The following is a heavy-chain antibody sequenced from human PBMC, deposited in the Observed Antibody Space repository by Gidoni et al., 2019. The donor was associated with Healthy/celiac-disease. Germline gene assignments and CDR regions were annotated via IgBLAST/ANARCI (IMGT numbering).Heavy chain of an antibody. Sequence: QVQLQESGPGLVKPSQTLSLTCTVSGGSISSGSYYWSWIRQPAGKGLEWIGRIYTSGSTNYNPSLKSRVTISVDTTKNQFSLKLSSVTAADTAVYYCAREVGYGSGSLLASWGQGTMVTVSS. D-gene: IGHD3-10*01. CDR3: AREVGYGSGSLLAS. V-gene: IGHV4-61*02. J-gene: IGHJ3*01. CDR2: IYTSGST. CDR1: GGSISSGSYY.